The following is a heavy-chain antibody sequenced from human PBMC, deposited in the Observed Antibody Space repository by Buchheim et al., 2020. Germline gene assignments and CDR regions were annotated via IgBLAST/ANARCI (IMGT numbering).Heavy chain of an antibody. D-gene: IGHD7-27*01. Sequence: QVQLVESGGGVVQPGRSLRLSCAASGFTFSSYGMHWVRQAPGKGLEWVAVISYDGSNKYYADSVKGRFTISRDNSKNTLYLQMNSLRAEDTAVYYCAKWTTKLGLLGTYYYYYGMDVWGQGTT. V-gene: IGHV3-30*18. CDR1: GFTFSSYG. J-gene: IGHJ6*02. CDR2: ISYDGSNK. CDR3: AKWTTKLGLLGTYYYYYGMDV.